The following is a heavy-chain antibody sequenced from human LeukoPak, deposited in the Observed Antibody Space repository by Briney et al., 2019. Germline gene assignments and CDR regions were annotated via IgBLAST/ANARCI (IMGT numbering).Heavy chain of an antibody. J-gene: IGHJ5*02. V-gene: IGHV3-23*01. CDR1: GFTFSSYA. Sequence: GGSLRLSCAASGFTFSSYAMSWVRQAPGKGLEWVSAISGSGGSTYYADSVKGRFTISRDNSKNTLYLQMNSLRAEDTAVYCCAKSGVVVPAGGFDPWGQGTLVTVSS. CDR3: AKSGVVVPAGGFDP. D-gene: IGHD2-2*01. CDR2: ISGSGGST.